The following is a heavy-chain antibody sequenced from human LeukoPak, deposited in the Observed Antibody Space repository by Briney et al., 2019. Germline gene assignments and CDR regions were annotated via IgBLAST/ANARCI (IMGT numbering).Heavy chain of an antibody. V-gene: IGHV3-15*01. D-gene: IGHD3-3*01. J-gene: IGHJ4*02. CDR3: TTELRFLEWLSGNY. CDR1: GFTFSNAW. CDR2: IKSKTDGGTT. Sequence: PGGSLRLSCAASGFTFSNAWMSWVRQAPGKGLEWVGRIKSKTDGGTTDYAAPVKGRFTISRDDSKNTLYLQMNSLKTEDTAVYYCTTELRFLEWLSGNYWGQGTLVTVSS.